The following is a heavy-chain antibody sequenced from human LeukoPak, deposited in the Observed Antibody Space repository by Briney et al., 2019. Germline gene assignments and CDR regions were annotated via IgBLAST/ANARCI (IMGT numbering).Heavy chain of an antibody. CDR1: GGSISSGGYY. CDR3: ARADFWSGYDYSHYYYGMDV. J-gene: IGHJ6*02. D-gene: IGHD3-3*01. Sequence: SQTLSLTCTVSGGSISSGGYYWSWIRQHPGKGLEWIGYIYYSGSTYYNPSLKSRVTISVDTSKNQFSLKLSSVTAADTAVYYCARADFWSGYDYSHYYYGMDVWGQGTTVTVSS. CDR2: IYYSGST. V-gene: IGHV4-31*03.